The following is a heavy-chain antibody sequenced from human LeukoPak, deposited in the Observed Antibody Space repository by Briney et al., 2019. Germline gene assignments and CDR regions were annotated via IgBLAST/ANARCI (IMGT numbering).Heavy chain of an antibody. CDR3: ARGDSVFGVVGFVP. CDR2: IYHSGST. J-gene: IGHJ5*02. CDR1: GGSISSGGYS. V-gene: IGHV4-30-2*01. Sequence: SETLSLTCAVSGGSISSGGYSWSWIRQPPGKGLEWIGYIYHSGSTYYNPSLKSRVTISVDRSKNQFSLKLSSVTAADTAVYYCARGDSVFGVVGFVPWGQGTLVTVSS. D-gene: IGHD3-3*01.